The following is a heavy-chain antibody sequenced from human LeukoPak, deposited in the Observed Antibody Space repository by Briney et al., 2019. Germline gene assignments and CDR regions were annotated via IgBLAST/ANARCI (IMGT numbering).Heavy chain of an antibody. V-gene: IGHV3-30*04. CDR3: ARAAPYYYDSFDY. CDR2: ISYDGSNK. Sequence: GGPLRLSCAASGFTFSSYAMHWVRQAPGKGLEWVAVISYDGSNKYYADSVKGRFTISRDNSKNTLYLQMNSLRAEDTAVYYCARAAPYYYDSFDYWGQGTLVTVSS. D-gene: IGHD3-22*01. CDR1: GFTFSSYA. J-gene: IGHJ4*02.